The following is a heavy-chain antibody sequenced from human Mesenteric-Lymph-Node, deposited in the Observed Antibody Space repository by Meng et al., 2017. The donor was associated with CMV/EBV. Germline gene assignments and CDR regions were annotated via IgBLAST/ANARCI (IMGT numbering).Heavy chain of an antibody. V-gene: IGHV3-11*04. CDR3: AREVGSSGRAGWFDP. D-gene: IGHD3-10*01. CDR1: GFTFSDYY. CDR2: ISSSGSTI. Sequence: GESLKISCAASGFTFSDYYMSWIRRAPGKGLEWVSYISSSGSTIYYADSVKGRFTVSGDKSKNTVILQMNSLRSEDSGLYYCAREVGSSGRAGWFDPWGQGTLVTVSS. J-gene: IGHJ5*02.